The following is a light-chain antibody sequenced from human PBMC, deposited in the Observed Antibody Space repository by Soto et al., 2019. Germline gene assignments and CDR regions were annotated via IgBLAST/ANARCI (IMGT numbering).Light chain of an antibody. J-gene: IGKJ1*01. CDR2: AAS. V-gene: IGKV1-39*01. CDR3: QQSYSTPRT. Sequence: DIQMTQSPSSLSASVGDRFTITCRASQSISSYLNWYQQKPGEVPKLLIYAASSLQSGVPSRFSGSGSGTDFTLTISSLQPEDFATYYCQQSYSTPRTFGQGTKVDIK. CDR1: QSISSY.